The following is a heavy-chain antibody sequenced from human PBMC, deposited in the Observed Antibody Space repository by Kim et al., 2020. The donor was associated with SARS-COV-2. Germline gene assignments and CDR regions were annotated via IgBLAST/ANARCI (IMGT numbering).Heavy chain of an antibody. CDR3: ATTLKSWGDYYFDY. V-gene: IGHV3-7*03. D-gene: IGHD2-21*02. Sequence: VDCVKGRVTITRNNAKNSLYLQRNSLRAEDTAVYYCATTLKSWGDYYFDYWGQGTLVPVSS. J-gene: IGHJ4*02.